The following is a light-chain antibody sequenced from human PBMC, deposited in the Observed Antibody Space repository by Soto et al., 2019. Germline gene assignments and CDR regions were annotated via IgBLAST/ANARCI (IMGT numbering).Light chain of an antibody. CDR2: DVS. V-gene: IGLV2-11*01. CDR1: SSNVGSYNF. J-gene: IGLJ1*01. Sequence: QSVLTQPRSVSGSPGQSVTISCTGTSSNVGSYNFVSWYQQHPGKVPKLLIYDVSKRPSGVPDRFSGSKSGNTASLTISGLQAEDEADYYCCSSEGTYTSYVFGTGTKVTVL. CDR3: CSSEGTYTSYV.